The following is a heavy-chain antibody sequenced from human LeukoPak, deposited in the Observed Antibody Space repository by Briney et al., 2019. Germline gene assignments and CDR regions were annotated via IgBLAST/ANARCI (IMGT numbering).Heavy chain of an antibody. J-gene: IGHJ3*02. CDR3: SCGSGSYRNAFDI. V-gene: IGHV4-61*02. D-gene: IGHD3-10*01. CDR1: GGSISSGSYY. Sequence: PSETLSLTCTVSGGSISSGSYYWSWIRQPAGKGLEWIGRIYTSGSTNYNPSLKSRVTISVDTSKNQFSLKLSSVTAADTAVYYCSCGSGSYRNAFDIWGQGTMVTVSS. CDR2: IYTSGST.